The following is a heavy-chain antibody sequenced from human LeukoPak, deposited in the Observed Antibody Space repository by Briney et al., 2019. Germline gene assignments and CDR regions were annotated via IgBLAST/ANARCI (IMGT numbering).Heavy chain of an antibody. CDR3: ARGDSSGHDAFDI. CDR1: GFTISNYA. CDR2: ISGGGSGT. V-gene: IGHV3-23*01. Sequence: GGSLRLSCAASGFTISNYAMSWVRQVPGKGLEWVSGISGGGSGTYYADSVKGRFTISRDNSKNTLYLRMNSLRAEDTAVYYCARGDSSGHDAFDIWGQGTMVTVSS. D-gene: IGHD3-22*01. J-gene: IGHJ3*02.